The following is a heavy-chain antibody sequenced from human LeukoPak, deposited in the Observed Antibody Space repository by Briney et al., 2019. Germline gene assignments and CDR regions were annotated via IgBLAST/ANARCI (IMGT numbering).Heavy chain of an antibody. CDR1: GFXFSSYS. CDR3: ARDNAVVAAFDY. J-gene: IGHJ4*02. D-gene: IGHD2-15*01. V-gene: IGHV3-21*01. Sequence: GGSLRLSCAASGFXFSSYSINWVRQAPGKGLEWVSSISSSSSYIYYADSVKGRFTISRENAKNSLYLQMNSLRAEDTAVYYCARDNAVVAAFDYWGQGTLVTVSS. CDR2: ISSSSSYI.